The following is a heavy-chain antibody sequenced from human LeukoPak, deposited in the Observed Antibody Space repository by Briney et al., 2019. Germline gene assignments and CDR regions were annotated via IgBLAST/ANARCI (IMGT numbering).Heavy chain of an antibody. CDR1: GFTFSNYS. CDR2: ISSSSSHT. J-gene: IGHJ4*02. D-gene: IGHD3-22*01. CDR3: AKLILISADD. Sequence: PGGSLRLSCVGSGFTFSNYSMNWVRQAPGKGLEWVSSISSSSSHTYYADSVKARFTISRDNAKNAVYLQMNSLTADDTAVYYCAKLILISADDWGQGTLVSVSS. V-gene: IGHV3-21*01.